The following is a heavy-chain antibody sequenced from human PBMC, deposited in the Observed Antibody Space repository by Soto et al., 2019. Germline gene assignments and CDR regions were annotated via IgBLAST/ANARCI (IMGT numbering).Heavy chain of an antibody. CDR2: INADGSEK. CDR3: ARWYN. Sequence: GGSLRLSCEASGFSFSSYWVSWVRQAPGKGLEWVANINADGSEKYYVDSVKGRFTISRDNAKNSLYLQMNSLRAEDTAVYYCARWYNWGQGTLVTVSS. V-gene: IGHV3-7*01. D-gene: IGHD1-20*01. J-gene: IGHJ4*02. CDR1: GFSFSSYW.